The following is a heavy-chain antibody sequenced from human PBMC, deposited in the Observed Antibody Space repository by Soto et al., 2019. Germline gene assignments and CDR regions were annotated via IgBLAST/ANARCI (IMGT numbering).Heavy chain of an antibody. D-gene: IGHD3-9*01. CDR1: GFTFSSYS. J-gene: IGHJ6*02. V-gene: IGHV3-21*01. Sequence: LRLSCAASGFTFSSYSMNWVRQAPGKGLEWVSSISSSSSYIYYADSVKGRFTISRDNAKNSLYLQMNSLRAEDTAVYYCARDHGPLRYFDWLSTLGNYGMDVWGQGTTVTVSS. CDR3: ARDHGPLRYFDWLSTLGNYGMDV. CDR2: ISSSSSYI.